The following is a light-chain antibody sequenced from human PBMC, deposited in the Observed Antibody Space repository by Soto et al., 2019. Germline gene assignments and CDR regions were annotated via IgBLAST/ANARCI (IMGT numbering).Light chain of an antibody. J-gene: IGLJ1*01. CDR2: EGS. V-gene: IGLV2-14*01. CDR1: SSDVGLYNY. Sequence: QSVLTQPASVSGSPGQSITISCTGTSSDVGLYNYVSWYQQHPGKAPKLIIYEGSKRPSGVSNRFSGSKSGNTASLTVSGLQAEDEADYYCGSYTSGSSYVFGTGTKLTVL. CDR3: GSYTSGSSYV.